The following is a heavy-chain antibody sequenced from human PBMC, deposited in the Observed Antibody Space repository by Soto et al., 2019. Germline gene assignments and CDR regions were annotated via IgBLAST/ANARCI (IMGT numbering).Heavy chain of an antibody. D-gene: IGHD5-12*01. V-gene: IGHV3-23*01. J-gene: IGHJ4*02. CDR1: GFTMSTYS. CDR3: SKWSGYGDL. Sequence: EMQLLESGGGLVQPGGSLRLSCAASGFTMSTYSVTWVRQAPGKGLEWVSGISVTPGITFYADSVKGRFTISRDSSNNAVYLQMNSLRAEDTAMYFCSKWSGYGDLWGQGTLVTLSS. CDR2: ISVTPGIT.